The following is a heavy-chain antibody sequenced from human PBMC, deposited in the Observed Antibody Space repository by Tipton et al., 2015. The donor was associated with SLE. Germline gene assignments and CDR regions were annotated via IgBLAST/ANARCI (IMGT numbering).Heavy chain of an antibody. CDR3: ARAHRGSSGFNFDI. D-gene: IGHD6-19*01. CDR2: IIPIFGTA. CDR1: GGTFSSYA. Sequence: QLVQSGAEVKKPGSSVKVSCKASGGTFSSYAISWVRQAPGQGLEWMGGIIPIFGTANYAQKFQGRVTITTDESTSTAYMELRSLGSDDPSVYYCARAHRGSSGFNFDIWGPGTMVTVSS. V-gene: IGHV1-69*05. J-gene: IGHJ3*02.